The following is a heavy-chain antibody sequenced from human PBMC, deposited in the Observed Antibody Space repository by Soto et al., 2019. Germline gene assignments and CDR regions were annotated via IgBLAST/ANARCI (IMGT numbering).Heavy chain of an antibody. V-gene: IGHV3-66*01. CDR3: ARAWWELTPFDS. CDR1: GFTVSSNY. D-gene: IGHD1-26*01. J-gene: IGHJ4*02. Sequence: EVQLVESGGGLVQPGGSLRLPCAASGFTVSSNYMSWVRQAPGKGLEWVSVIYSGGSTYYAASVKGRFTISRDNSKNTLNRQMNSLRAGDTAVYYGARAWWELTPFDSWGQGTLVTVSS. CDR2: IYSGGST.